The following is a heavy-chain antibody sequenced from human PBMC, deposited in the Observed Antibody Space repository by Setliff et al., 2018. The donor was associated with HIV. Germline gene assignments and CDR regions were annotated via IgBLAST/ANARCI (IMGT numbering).Heavy chain of an antibody. V-gene: IGHV3-33*08. Sequence: PGGSLRLSCVASGFTFSSYAMHWVRQAPGKGLEWVAVILYDGSSKYYTDSVKDRFTISRDNSKNTLYLQMNSLRAEDTAVYYCARAPGITVTGRYFQHWGQGTLVTVSS. CDR2: ILYDGSSK. J-gene: IGHJ1*01. CDR1: GFTFSSYA. CDR3: ARAPGITVTGRYFQH. D-gene: IGHD6-19*01.